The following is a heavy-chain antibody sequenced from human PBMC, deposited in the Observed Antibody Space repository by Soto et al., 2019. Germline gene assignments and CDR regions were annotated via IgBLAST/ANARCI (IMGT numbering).Heavy chain of an antibody. Sequence: GGSLRLSCAASGFTFSSYAMHWVRQAPGKGLEWVAVISYDGSNKYYADSVKGRFTISRDNSKNTLYLQMNSLRAEDTAVYYCAREGPTLRIGDYYYYGMDVWGQGTTVTVSS. D-gene: IGHD2-15*01. J-gene: IGHJ6*02. CDR1: GFTFSSYA. CDR3: AREGPTLRIGDYYYYGMDV. CDR2: ISYDGSNK. V-gene: IGHV3-30-3*01.